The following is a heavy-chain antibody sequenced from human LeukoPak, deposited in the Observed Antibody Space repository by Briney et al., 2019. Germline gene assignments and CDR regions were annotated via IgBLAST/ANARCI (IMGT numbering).Heavy chain of an antibody. D-gene: IGHD2-8*02. J-gene: IGHJ6*02. Sequence: GGSLRLSCAASGFTFSSYWMHWVRQAPGKGLVWVSRLISDGSSASYADSVKGRFTISRDNTKNILYLQMNSLRAEGTAVYYCVRDSRYCPDVWGQGTTVTVSS. CDR2: LISDGSSA. V-gene: IGHV3-74*01. CDR1: GFTFSSYW. CDR3: VRDSRYCPDV.